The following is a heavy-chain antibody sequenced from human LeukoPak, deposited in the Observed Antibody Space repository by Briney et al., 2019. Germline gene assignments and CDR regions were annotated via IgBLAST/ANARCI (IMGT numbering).Heavy chain of an antibody. CDR1: GGSISSSSSY. D-gene: IGHD2-15*01. Sequence: PSETLSLTCTVSGGSISSSSSYWGWIRQPPGKGLEWIGSIYYSGSTYYNPSLRSRVTISVDTSKNQFSLKLSSVTAADTAVYYCARTPSVYCSGGDCYPGHFDYWGQGTLVTVSS. CDR2: IYYSGST. CDR3: ARTPSVYCSGGDCYPGHFDY. J-gene: IGHJ4*02. V-gene: IGHV4-39*01.